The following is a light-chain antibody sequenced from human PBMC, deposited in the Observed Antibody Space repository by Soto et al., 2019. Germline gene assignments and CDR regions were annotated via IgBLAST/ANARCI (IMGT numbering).Light chain of an antibody. J-gene: IGKJ1*01. CDR1: QSVSSNY. V-gene: IGKV3-20*01. CDR3: QQYCSSIKT. Sequence: EIVLTQFPGTLSLSPGERATLSCRASQSVSSNYLAWYQQRPGQPPNLLIFGASNRAPGIPDRFSGSGSGTDFTLTISRLEPEDFAVYYCQQYCSSIKTFGQGTKVDIK. CDR2: GAS.